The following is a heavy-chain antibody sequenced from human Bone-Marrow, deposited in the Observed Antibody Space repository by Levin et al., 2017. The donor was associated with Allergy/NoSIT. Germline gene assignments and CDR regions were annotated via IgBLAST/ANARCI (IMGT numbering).Heavy chain of an antibody. CDR1: GFTFSNYA. J-gene: IGHJ4*02. CDR3: TRSTLQWELSYFDY. CDR2: ITGSGLSI. D-gene: IGHD1-26*01. V-gene: IGHV3-23*01. Sequence: PGGSLRLSCAASGFTFSNYALSWVRQAPGKGLEWVSTITGSGLSIYYADSVKGRFTISRDNSKNTVFLQMNSLRAEDTAVYYCTRSTLQWELSYFDYWGQGTLVSVSS.